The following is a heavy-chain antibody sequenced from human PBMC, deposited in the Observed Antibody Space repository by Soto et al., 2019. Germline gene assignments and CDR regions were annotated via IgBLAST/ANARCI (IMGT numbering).Heavy chain of an antibody. Sequence: SETLSLTCSVSGYSVSSSDYYWAWIRQPPGKGLEWIGSIYYGGSTYYNPSLKSRVTISVDTSKNQFSLKLSSVTAADTAVYYCARRPITIFGVVSSFDYWGQGTLVTVSS. CDR2: IYYGGST. CDR3: ARRPITIFGVVSSFDY. J-gene: IGHJ4*02. CDR1: GYSVSSSDYY. D-gene: IGHD3-3*01. V-gene: IGHV4-39*01.